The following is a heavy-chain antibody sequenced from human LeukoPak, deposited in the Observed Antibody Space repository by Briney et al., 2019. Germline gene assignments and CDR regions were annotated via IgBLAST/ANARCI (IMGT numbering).Heavy chain of an antibody. CDR3: ASPIAVAGISPFDY. Sequence: ASVKVSCKASGYTFTGYYMHWVRQAPGQGLEWMGWINPNSGGTNYAQKFQGRVTMTRDTSISTAYMELSRLRSDDTAVYYCASPIAVAGISPFDYWGQGTLVTVSP. D-gene: IGHD6-19*01. J-gene: IGHJ4*02. V-gene: IGHV1-2*02. CDR2: INPNSGGT. CDR1: GYTFTGYY.